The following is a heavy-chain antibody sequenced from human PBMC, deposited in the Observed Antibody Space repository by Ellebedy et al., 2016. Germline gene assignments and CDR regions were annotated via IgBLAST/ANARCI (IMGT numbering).Heavy chain of an antibody. CDR1: GFTFSNFF. D-gene: IGHD4-17*01. J-gene: IGHJ4*02. CDR3: AKDRDDAGDFVFDS. Sequence: GGSLRLSXAASGFTFSNFFMSWVRQAPGKGLEWVSTISGGGDKTDFADSVKGRFTISRDNFRNTLHLQMNNLRAEDTAVYYCAKDRDDAGDFVFDSWGQGTLVTVSS. V-gene: IGHV3-23*01. CDR2: ISGGGDKT.